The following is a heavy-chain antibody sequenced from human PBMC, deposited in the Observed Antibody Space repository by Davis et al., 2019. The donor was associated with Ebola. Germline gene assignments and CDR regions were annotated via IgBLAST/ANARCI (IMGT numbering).Heavy chain of an antibody. V-gene: IGHV1-58*01. CDR1: GFRFLNSA. CDR3: VGEDYNDGTCCSFDY. J-gene: IGHJ4*02. Sequence: SVKVSCKTSGFRFLNSAVQWVRQAPGEGLEWMGWVIVAGGDTKYAQNLQGRLTIYTDTSTGTMYMELNSLTTEDTAIYYCVGEDYNDGTCCSFDYWGQGTLVTVSS. D-gene: IGHD2-15*01. CDR2: VIVAGGDT.